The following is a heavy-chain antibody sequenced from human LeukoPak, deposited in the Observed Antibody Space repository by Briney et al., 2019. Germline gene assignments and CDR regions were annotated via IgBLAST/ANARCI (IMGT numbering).Heavy chain of an antibody. D-gene: IGHD6-6*01. J-gene: IGHJ4*02. V-gene: IGHV1-8*01. CDR2: MNPNSGNT. Sequence: ASVKVSCKASGYTFTSYDINWVRQATGQGLEWMGWMNPNSGNTNYAQKFQERVTITRDMSTSTAYMELSSLRSEDTAVYYCAAVMSIAAPDYWGQGTLVTVSS. CDR3: AAVMSIAAPDY. CDR1: GYTFTSYD.